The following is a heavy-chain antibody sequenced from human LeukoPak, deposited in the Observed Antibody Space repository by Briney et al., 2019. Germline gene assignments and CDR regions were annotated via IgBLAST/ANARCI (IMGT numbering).Heavy chain of an antibody. J-gene: IGHJ4*02. CDR1: GFTFSSYG. CDR3: ARDIVHCGGDCYPGRGFDY. CDR2: ISSGSTYM. Sequence: PGGSLRLSCAASGFTFSSYGMHWVRQAPGKGLEWVSYISSGSTYMYYADSLKGRFTISRDNAKSSLYLQMNSLRAEDTAMYYCARDIVHCGGDCYPGRGFDYWGQGTLVTVCS. V-gene: IGHV3-21*01. D-gene: IGHD2-21*02.